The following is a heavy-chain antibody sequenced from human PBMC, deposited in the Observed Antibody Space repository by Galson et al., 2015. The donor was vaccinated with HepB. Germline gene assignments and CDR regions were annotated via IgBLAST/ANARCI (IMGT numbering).Heavy chain of an antibody. CDR3: TTDIRRRLLWFFGAFDI. CDR1: GFTFSNAW. V-gene: IGHV3-15*07. J-gene: IGHJ3*02. CDR2: IKSKTDGGTT. Sequence: SLRLSCAASGFTFSNAWMNWVRQAPGKGLEWVGRIKSKTDGGTTDYAAPVKGRFTISRDDSKNTLYLQMNSLKTEDTAVYYCTTDIRRRLLWFFGAFDIWGQGTMVTVSS. D-gene: IGHD3-10*01.